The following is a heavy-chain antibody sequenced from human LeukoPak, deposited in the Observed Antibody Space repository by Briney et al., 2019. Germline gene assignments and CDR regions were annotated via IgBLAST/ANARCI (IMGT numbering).Heavy chain of an antibody. CDR1: GGSFSGYY. CDR2: INDSGST. D-gene: IGHD3-10*01. V-gene: IGHV4-34*01. Sequence: SETLSLTCAAYGGSFSGYYWSWIRQAPGKGLEWVGDINDSGSTKYNPSLKSRVTISVDTYNNQFSLKLSSVTAADTAVYYCARGGEYGSGSYYKYWGQGTLVTVSS. CDR3: ARGGEYGSGSYYKY. J-gene: IGHJ4*02.